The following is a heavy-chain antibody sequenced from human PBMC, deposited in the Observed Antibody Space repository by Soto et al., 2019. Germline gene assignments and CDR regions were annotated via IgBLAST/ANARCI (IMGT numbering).Heavy chain of an antibody. CDR2: FDPEDGET. CDR1: GYTLTELS. Sequence: ASVKVSCKVSGYTLTELSMHWVRQAPGKGLEWMGGFDPEDGETIYAQKFQGRVTMTEDTSTDTAYMELSSLRSEDTAVYYCATSSVVPAAIWGVFDYWGQGTLVTVSS. CDR3: ATSSVVPAAIWGVFDY. D-gene: IGHD2-2*02. V-gene: IGHV1-24*01. J-gene: IGHJ4*02.